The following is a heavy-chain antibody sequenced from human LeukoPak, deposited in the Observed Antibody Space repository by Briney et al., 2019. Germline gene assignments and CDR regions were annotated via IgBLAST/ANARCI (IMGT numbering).Heavy chain of an antibody. V-gene: IGHV3-23*01. CDR1: GFTSSTYA. D-gene: IGHD6-6*01. CDR3: AKSAQQLVRPQYYFDY. Sequence: GGSLRLSCEASGFTSSTYAMNWVRQAPGKGLEWVSTISASGGNTFYAGSVKGRFTISRDVSKNTLYLQLKSLTADDTAVYYCAKSAQQLVRPQYYFDYWGQGTLVTVSS. J-gene: IGHJ4*02. CDR2: ISASGGNT.